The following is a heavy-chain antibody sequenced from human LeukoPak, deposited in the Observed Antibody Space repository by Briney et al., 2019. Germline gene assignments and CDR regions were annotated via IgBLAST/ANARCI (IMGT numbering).Heavy chain of an antibody. Sequence: SVKVSCKASGYTFTGHYMHWVRQAPGQGLEWMGIINPNSGGTNYAQKFQGWVTMTRDTSISTAYMELSRLRSDDTAVYYCARGGYYGSGSYADAFDIWGQGTMVTVSS. CDR2: INPNSGGT. D-gene: IGHD3-10*01. J-gene: IGHJ3*02. V-gene: IGHV1-2*04. CDR1: GYTFTGHY. CDR3: ARGGYYGSGSYADAFDI.